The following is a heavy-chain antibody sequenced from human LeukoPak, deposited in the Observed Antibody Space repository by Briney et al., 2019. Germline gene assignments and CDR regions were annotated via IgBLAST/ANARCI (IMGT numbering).Heavy chain of an antibody. J-gene: IGHJ5*02. CDR2: IIPIFGTA. V-gene: IGHV1-69*13. CDR3: ARFGHGQYGSGSSLNWFDP. Sequence: RASVTVSCKASGGTFSSYAISGVRQAPGQGLEWMGGIIPIFGTANYAQKFQGRVTITADESTSTAYMELSSLRSEDTAVYYCARFGHGQYGSGSSLNWFDPWGQGTLVTVSS. CDR1: GGTFSSYA. D-gene: IGHD3-10*01.